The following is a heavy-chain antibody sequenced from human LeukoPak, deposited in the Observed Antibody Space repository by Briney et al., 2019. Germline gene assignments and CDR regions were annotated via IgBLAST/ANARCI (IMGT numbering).Heavy chain of an antibody. CDR3: AKDNGGYCSSTSCYGVGYYYGMDV. CDR1: GFTFDDYT. D-gene: IGHD2-2*01. V-gene: IGHV3-43*01. J-gene: IGHJ6*02. Sequence: GGSLRLSCAASGFTFDDYTMHWVRQAPGKGLEWVSLISWDGGSTCYADSVKGRFTISRDNSKNSLYLQMNSLRTEDTALYYCAKDNGGYCSSTSCYGVGYYYGMDVWGQGTTVTVSS. CDR2: ISWDGGST.